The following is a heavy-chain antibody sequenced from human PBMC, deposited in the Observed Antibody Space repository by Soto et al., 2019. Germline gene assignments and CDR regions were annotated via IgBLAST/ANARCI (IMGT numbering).Heavy chain of an antibody. CDR1: GFTFSDYY. D-gene: IGHD2-15*01. CDR2: ISSSSSYT. CDR3: VREDCSGGSCPGGFDY. J-gene: IGHJ4*02. Sequence: WGSLRLSCGASGFTFSDYYMSWILPTHGKGLEWVSYISSSSSYTNYADSVKGRFTISRDNAKNSLYLQMNSLRAEDTAVYYCVREDCSGGSCPGGFDYWGQGTLVIGSS. V-gene: IGHV3-11*06.